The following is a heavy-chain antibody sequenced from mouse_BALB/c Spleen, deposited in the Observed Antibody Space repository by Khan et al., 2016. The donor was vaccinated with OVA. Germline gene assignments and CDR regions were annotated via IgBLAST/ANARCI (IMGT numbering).Heavy chain of an antibody. CDR1: GLSLTNYG. V-gene: IGHV2-6-1*01. Sequence: VELVESGPGLVAPSQSLSITCTISGLSLTNYGVHWVCQPPGKGLEWMVVILSDGSTTYNSVFKSRLSISQDNSKSQVFLKMNSIQADDTALYYCARQPYYHYYIMDYWGQGTSVTVSS. CDR2: ILSDGST. J-gene: IGHJ4*01. CDR3: ARQPYYHYYIMDY. D-gene: IGHD2-10*01.